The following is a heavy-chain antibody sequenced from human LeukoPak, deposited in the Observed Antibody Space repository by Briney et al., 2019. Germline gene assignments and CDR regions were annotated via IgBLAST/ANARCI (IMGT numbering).Heavy chain of an antibody. CDR3: ARHTRPGYGGYENAFDI. J-gene: IGHJ3*02. D-gene: IGHD4-17*01. V-gene: IGHV4-39*01. CDR1: GGAISRTCYY. Sequence: SQTLSLTCTVSGGAISRTCYYWDWSRPPPGKGLEWIGNVFDSGRTHSNPSRESRANISVDPSKNPFSVRLRSVTGAGPAVYYRARHTRPGYGGYENAFDIWGQGTMVTVSP. CDR2: VFDSGRT.